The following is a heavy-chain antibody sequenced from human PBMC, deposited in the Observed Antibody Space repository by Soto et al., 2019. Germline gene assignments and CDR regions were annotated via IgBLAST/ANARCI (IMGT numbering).Heavy chain of an antibody. D-gene: IGHD3-9*01. J-gene: IGHJ6*02. V-gene: IGHV1-69*13. CDR1: GGTFSSYA. Sequence: SVKVSCKASGGTFSSYAISWVRQAPGQGLEWMGGIIPIFGTANYAQKFQGRVTITADESTSTAYMELSSLRSEDTAVYYCARGPLRYFDWLDGMDVWGPGTTVTVSS. CDR3: ARGPLRYFDWLDGMDV. CDR2: IIPIFGTA.